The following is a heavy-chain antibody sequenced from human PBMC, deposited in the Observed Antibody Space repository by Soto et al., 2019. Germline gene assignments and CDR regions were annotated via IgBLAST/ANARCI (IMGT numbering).Heavy chain of an antibody. V-gene: IGHV4-31*03. J-gene: IGHJ4*02. Sequence: SETLSLTCTVSGGSISSGGYYWSWIRQHPGKGLEWIGYIYYSGSTYYNPSLKSRVTTSVDTSKNQFSLKLSSVTAADTAVYYCATWVVTGYPTYYFDYWGQGTLVTVSS. D-gene: IGHD3-9*01. CDR1: GGSISSGGYY. CDR3: ATWVVTGYPTYYFDY. CDR2: IYYSGST.